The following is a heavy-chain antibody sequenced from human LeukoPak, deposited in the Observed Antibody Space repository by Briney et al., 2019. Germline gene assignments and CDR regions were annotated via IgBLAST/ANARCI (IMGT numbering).Heavy chain of an antibody. CDR2: ISGTGGAT. V-gene: IGHV3-23*01. Sequence: GGSLRLSCVASGFSFGNYAMSWVRQAPGKGLQWVSQISGTGGATWYAGFARDRFTISRDNSKKTLYLQMSGLRVEDTAMYYCVKDPRDTYGTNWFVTWGQGTLLIVSS. D-gene: IGHD2-21*01. J-gene: IGHJ5*02. CDR3: VKDPRDTYGTNWFVT. CDR1: GFSFGNYA.